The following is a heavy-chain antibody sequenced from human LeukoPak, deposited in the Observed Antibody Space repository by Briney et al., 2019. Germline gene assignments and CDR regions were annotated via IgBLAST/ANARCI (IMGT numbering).Heavy chain of an antibody. CDR3: AKDQGSLPPQ. J-gene: IGHJ4*02. V-gene: IGHV3-23*01. Sequence: GGSLRLSCAASGFTFSNAWMSWVRQAPGKGLEWVSAISGSGGSTYYADSVKGRFTISRDNSKNTLYLQMNSLRAEDTAVYYCAKDQGSLPPQWGQGTLVTVSS. CDR2: ISGSGGST. CDR1: GFTFSNAW.